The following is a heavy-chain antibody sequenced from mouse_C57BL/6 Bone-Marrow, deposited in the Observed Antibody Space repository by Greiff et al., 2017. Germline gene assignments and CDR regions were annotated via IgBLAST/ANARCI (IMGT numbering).Heavy chain of an antibody. CDR2: ISDGGSYT. CDR3: ARDMLRRTGGYFDY. CDR1: GFTFSSYA. J-gene: IGHJ2*01. D-gene: IGHD2-12*01. Sequence: EVQGVESGGGLVKPGGSLKLSCAASGFTFSSYAMSWVRQTPEKRLEWVATISDGGSYTYYPDNVKGRFTISRDNAKNNLYLQMSHLKSEDTAMYYCARDMLRRTGGYFDYWGQGTTLTVSS. V-gene: IGHV5-4*01.